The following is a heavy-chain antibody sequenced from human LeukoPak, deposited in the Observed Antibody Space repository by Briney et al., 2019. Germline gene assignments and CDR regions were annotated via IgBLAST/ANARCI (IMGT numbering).Heavy chain of an antibody. D-gene: IGHD4-17*01. Sequence: GGSLRLSCAASGFTFSSYEMNWVRQAPGKGLEWVSYISSSGSTIYYADSVKGRFTISRDNSKNTLYLQMNSLRAEDTAVYYCAKAGYGDSNFDYWGQGTLVTVSS. CDR3: AKAGYGDSNFDY. CDR1: GFTFSSYE. V-gene: IGHV3-48*03. J-gene: IGHJ4*02. CDR2: ISSSGSTI.